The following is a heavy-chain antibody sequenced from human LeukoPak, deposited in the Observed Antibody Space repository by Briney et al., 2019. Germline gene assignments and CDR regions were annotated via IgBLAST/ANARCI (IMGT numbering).Heavy chain of an antibody. CDR1: GGSISSYY. D-gene: IGHD2-2*01. V-gene: IGHV4-59*01. Sequence: KASETLSLNCTVSGGSISSYYWSWIRQPPGKGLEWIGYIYYSGSTNYNPSLKSRVTISVDTSKNQFSLKLSSVTAADTAVYYCARVYQDIVVVPAATKQKNYYYYYMDVWGKGTTVTVSS. CDR3: ARVYQDIVVVPAATKQKNYYYYYMDV. CDR2: IYYSGST. J-gene: IGHJ6*03.